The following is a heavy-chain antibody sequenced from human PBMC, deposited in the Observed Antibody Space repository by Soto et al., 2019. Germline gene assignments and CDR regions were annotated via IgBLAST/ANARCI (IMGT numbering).Heavy chain of an antibody. Sequence: SSPTLVNPTQTLTLTCTFSGFSLSTGGVGVGWIRQPPGKALEWLALIYWNDDKRYSPSLKSRLTITKDTSKNQVVLTMTNMDPVDTATYYCAHRVNYDFWSGYYRSPWFDPWGQGTLVTVSS. V-gene: IGHV2-5*01. CDR3: AHRVNYDFWSGYYRSPWFDP. D-gene: IGHD3-3*01. CDR2: IYWNDDK. CDR1: GFSLSTGGVG. J-gene: IGHJ5*02.